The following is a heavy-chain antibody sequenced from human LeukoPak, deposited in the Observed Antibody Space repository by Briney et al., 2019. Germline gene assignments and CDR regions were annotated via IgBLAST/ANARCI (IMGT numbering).Heavy chain of an antibody. CDR1: GGSITSYY. V-gene: IGHV4-39*07. CDR3: AREGDSGWYHERKYYFDY. J-gene: IGHJ4*02. Sequence: SETLSLTCTVSGGSITSYYWSWIRQPPGKGLEWIGSIYYSGSTYYNPSLKSRVTISVDTSKNQFSLKLSSVTAADTAVYYCAREGDSGWYHERKYYFDYWGQGTLVTVSS. D-gene: IGHD6-19*01. CDR2: IYYSGST.